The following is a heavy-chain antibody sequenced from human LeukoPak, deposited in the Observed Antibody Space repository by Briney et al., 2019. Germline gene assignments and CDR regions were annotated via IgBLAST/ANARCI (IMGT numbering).Heavy chain of an antibody. D-gene: IGHD2-21*02. J-gene: IGHJ4*02. CDR3: ARSLGGSYFFCDY. Sequence: GGSLRLSCAASGFTFRSYAMHWVRQAPGKGLEWVALISYDGRNEYYADSVKGRFTISRDNSKNTLYLQMNRLRAEDTAVYYCARSLGGSYFFCDYWGQGTLVTVSS. CDR1: GFTFRSYA. CDR2: ISYDGRNE. V-gene: IGHV3-30*04.